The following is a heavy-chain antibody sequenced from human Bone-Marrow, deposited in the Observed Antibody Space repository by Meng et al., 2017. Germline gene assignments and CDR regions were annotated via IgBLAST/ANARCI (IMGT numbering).Heavy chain of an antibody. V-gene: IGHV3-15*04. CDR3: ATGAAAADH. Sequence: GESLKISCVASGFRLTDAWMSWVRQAPGKGLEWVGRIERKSNGGTAEYAAPVKGRFTISRDDSKNTLYLQMNSLITEDTAVYFCATGAAAADHWGQGSLVTGSS. CDR2: IERKSNGGTA. CDR1: GFRLTDAW. J-gene: IGHJ4*02. D-gene: IGHD6-13*01.